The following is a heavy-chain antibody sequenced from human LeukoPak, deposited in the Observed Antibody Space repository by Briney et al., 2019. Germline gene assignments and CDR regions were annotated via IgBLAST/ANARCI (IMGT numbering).Heavy chain of an antibody. CDR1: GFTFSSYG. J-gene: IGHJ6*02. Sequence: GGSLRLSCAASGFTFSSYGMHWVRQAPGKGLEWVAVISYDGSNKYYADSVKGRFTISRDNSKNTLYLQMNSLSAEDTAVYYCAKAQLGPGAYGMDVWGQGTTVTVSS. CDR2: ISYDGSNK. CDR3: AKAQLGPGAYGMDV. D-gene: IGHD7-27*01. V-gene: IGHV3-30*18.